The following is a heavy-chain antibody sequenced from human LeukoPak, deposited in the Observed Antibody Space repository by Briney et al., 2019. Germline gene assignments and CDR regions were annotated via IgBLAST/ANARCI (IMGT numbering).Heavy chain of an antibody. CDR2: IYSGGSA. CDR3: ARDDGAGGPFDY. D-gene: IGHD3-16*01. J-gene: IGHJ4*02. CDR1: GFTFSSYA. V-gene: IGHV3-66*01. Sequence: GGSLRLSCTASGFTFSSYAMSWVRQAPGKGLEWVAVIYSGGSAYYADSVKGRFTISRDNSKNTLYLQMNSLRAEGTAVYYCARDDGAGGPFDYWGQGTLVTVSS.